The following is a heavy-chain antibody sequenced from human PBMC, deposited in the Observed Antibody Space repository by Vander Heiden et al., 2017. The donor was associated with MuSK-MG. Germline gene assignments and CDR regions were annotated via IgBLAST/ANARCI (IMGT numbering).Heavy chain of an antibody. CDR1: GFTFSSYG. CDR3: ARKEWFGELIYFQH. CDR2: IWYDGSNK. J-gene: IGHJ1*01. Sequence: GGGVVQPGRSLRLSCAASGFTFSSYGMHWVRQAPGKGLEWVAVIWYDGSNKYYADSVKGRFTISRDNSKNTLYLQMNSLRAEDTAVYYCARKEWFGELIYFQHWGQGTLVTVSS. D-gene: IGHD3-10*01. V-gene: IGHV3-33*01.